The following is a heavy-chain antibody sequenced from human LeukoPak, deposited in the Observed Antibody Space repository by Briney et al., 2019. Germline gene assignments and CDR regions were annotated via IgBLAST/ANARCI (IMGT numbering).Heavy chain of an antibody. CDR3: ARLGVITAAGTYDY. CDR1: GFTFSDYF. D-gene: IGHD6-13*01. V-gene: IGHV3-11*01. J-gene: IGHJ4*02. CDR2: MRGSGDTV. Sequence: PGGSLRLSCAASGFTFSDYFMTWIRQAPGNGLEWIAHMRGSGDTVSYADSVRGRLTISRDNVKNSLYLQMNGLRVEDTAVYYCARLGVITAAGTYDYWGQGALVTVSS.